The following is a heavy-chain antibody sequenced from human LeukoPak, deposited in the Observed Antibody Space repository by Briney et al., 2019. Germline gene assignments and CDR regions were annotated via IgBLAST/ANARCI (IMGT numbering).Heavy chain of an antibody. CDR2: IFYSGST. CDR3: ARYMSSTAQDY. V-gene: IGHV4-39*01. D-gene: IGHD5-18*01. J-gene: IGHJ4*02. CDR1: GGSISSSSYF. Sequence: SGTLSLTCTVSGGSISSSSYFWGWIRQPPGKGLEWIGSIFYSGSTYYNPSLNSRVTISIDTSKNQFSLNLSSVTAADTAVYYCARYMSSTAQDYWGQGTLVTVSS.